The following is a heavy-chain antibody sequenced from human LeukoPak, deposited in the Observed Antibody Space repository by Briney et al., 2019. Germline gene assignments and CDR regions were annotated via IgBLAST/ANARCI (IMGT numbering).Heavy chain of an antibody. V-gene: IGHV3-23*01. D-gene: IGHD6-19*01. CDR1: GFTFSSYA. CDR3: AKVKMRQWLRVVLEPCFDY. J-gene: IGHJ4*02. CDR2: ISGSGGST. Sequence: GGSLRLSCAASGFTFSSYAMSWVRQAPGKGLEWVSAISGSGGSTYYAASVKGRFTISRDNSKNTLYLQMNSLRAEDTAVYYCAKVKMRQWLRVVLEPCFDYWGQGTLVTVSS.